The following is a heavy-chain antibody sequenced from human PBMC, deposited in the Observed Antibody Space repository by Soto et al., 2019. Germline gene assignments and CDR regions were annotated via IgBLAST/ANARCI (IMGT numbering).Heavy chain of an antibody. D-gene: IGHD3-22*01. J-gene: IGHJ4*02. V-gene: IGHV3-21*02. CDR2: ITGSSSYI. CDR3: ARDVYYYDSSSYWAY. CDR1: GFTFSSYS. Sequence: EVQLVESGGGLVKPGGSLRLSCAASGFTFSSYSMNWVRQATGKGLEWVSSITGSSSYIYYADSVKGRFTISRDNAKNSLYLQMNSLRAEDTAVYYCARDVYYYDSSSYWAYWGQGTLVTVSS.